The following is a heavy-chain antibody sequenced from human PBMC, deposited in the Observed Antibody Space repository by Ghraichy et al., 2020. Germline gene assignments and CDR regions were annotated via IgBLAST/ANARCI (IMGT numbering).Heavy chain of an antibody. V-gene: IGHV4-59*01. J-gene: IGHJ4*02. D-gene: IGHD3-22*01. Sequence: SETLSLTCTVSGGSISSYYWSWIRQPPGKGLEWIGYIYYSGGTNYNPSLKSRVTISVDTSKNQFSLKLSSVTAADTAVYYCAASSGYYRSNDYWGQGTLVTVSS. CDR2: IYYSGGT. CDR1: GGSISSYY. CDR3: AASSGYYRSNDY.